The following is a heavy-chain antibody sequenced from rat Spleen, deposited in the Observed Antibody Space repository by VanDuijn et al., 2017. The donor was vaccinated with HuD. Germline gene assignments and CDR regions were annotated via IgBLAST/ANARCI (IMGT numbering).Heavy chain of an antibody. CDR1: GFTFNNYW. Sequence: VQLVESGGGLVQPGRSLKLSCVASGFTFNNYWMTWIRQPPGKGLEWMGVIWSNGDTDYNSAIKSRLSLSRDTSKSQVFLKMNSLQTEDTAMYFCARASFDYWGQGVMVTVSS. CDR2: IWSNGDT. J-gene: IGHJ2*01. V-gene: IGHV2-47*01. CDR3: ARASFDY.